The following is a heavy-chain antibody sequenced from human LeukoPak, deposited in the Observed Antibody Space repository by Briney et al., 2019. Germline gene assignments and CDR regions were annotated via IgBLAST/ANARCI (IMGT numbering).Heavy chain of an antibody. V-gene: IGHV3-23*01. CDR2: ISGSGGST. J-gene: IGHJ4*02. CDR1: GIIVSNNY. Sequence: GGSLRLSCAASGIIVSNNYMNWVRQAPGKGLEWVSAISGSGGSTYYADSVKGRFTISRDNSKNTLYLQMNSLRAEDTAVYYCAKDASWFGELFFFDYWGQGTLVTVSS. D-gene: IGHD3-10*01. CDR3: AKDASWFGELFFFDY.